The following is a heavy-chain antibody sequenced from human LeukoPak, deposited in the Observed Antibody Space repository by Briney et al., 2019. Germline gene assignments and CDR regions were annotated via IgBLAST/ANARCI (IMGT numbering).Heavy chain of an antibody. CDR1: GGSISSSSYY. D-gene: IGHD3-16*01. Sequence: SETLSLTCTVSGGSISSSSYYWGWIRQPPGKGLEWIGSIYYSGSTYYNPSLKSRVTISVDTSKNQFSLKLSSVTAADTAVYYCARDFIRWGAFDIWGQGTMVTVSS. V-gene: IGHV4-39*07. CDR2: IYYSGST. CDR3: ARDFIRWGAFDI. J-gene: IGHJ3*02.